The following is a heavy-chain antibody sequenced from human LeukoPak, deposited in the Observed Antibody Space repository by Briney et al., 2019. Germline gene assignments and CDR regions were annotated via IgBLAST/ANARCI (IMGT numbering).Heavy chain of an antibody. J-gene: IGHJ5*02. CDR1: GFTFDDYA. CDR3: AKTLADP. Sequence: GGSLRLSCAASGFTFDDYAMHWVRQAPGKGLEWVSGISWNSGSIGYADSVKGRFTISRDNSKNTLYLQMNSLRAEDTAVYYCAKTLADPWGQGTLVTVSS. CDR2: ISWNSGSI. V-gene: IGHV3-9*01.